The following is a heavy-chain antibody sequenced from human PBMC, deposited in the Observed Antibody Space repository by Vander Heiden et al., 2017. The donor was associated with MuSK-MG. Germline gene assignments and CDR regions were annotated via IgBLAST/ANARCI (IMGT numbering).Heavy chain of an antibody. CDR2: LNPSGGST. V-gene: IGHV1-46*03. J-gene: IGHJ4*02. Sequence: QVQLVQSGAEVKKPGASVKVSCKASGYTFTSYYMHWVRQAPGQGPEWMGILNPSGGSTSYEQNFQGRVTMTRNTSTSTVYMELSSLRSEDTAVYYCARGGVRGVISRGYFDYWGQGTLGNVA. CDR3: ARGGVRGVISRGYFDY. CDR1: GYTFTSYY. D-gene: IGHD3-10*01.